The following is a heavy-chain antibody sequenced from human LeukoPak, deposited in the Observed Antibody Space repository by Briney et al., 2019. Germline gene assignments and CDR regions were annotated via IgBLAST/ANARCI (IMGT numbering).Heavy chain of an antibody. Sequence: GGSLRLSCAASGFTFSNYAMSWVRQAPGKGLEWVSAISGSGGSTYYADSVKGQFTISRDNSKNTLYVQMNSLRAEDTAVYYCAKGAYSSSELAYWGQGTLVTVSS. CDR3: AKGAYSSSELAY. J-gene: IGHJ4*02. CDR2: ISGSGGST. V-gene: IGHV3-23*01. D-gene: IGHD6-6*01. CDR1: GFTFSNYA.